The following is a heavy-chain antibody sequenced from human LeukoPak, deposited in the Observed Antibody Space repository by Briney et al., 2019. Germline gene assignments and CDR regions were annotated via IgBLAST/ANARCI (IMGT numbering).Heavy chain of an antibody. CDR3: ARGEGGYSYGLPYYYGMDV. V-gene: IGHV4-59*01. J-gene: IGHJ6*02. D-gene: IGHD5-18*01. Sequence: SETLSLTCTVSGGSISSYYWSWIRQPPGKGLEWIRYIYYSGSTNYNPSLKSRVTISVDTSKNQFSLKLSSVTAADTAVYYCARGEGGYSYGLPYYYGMDVWGQGTTVTVSS. CDR1: GGSISSYY. CDR2: IYYSGST.